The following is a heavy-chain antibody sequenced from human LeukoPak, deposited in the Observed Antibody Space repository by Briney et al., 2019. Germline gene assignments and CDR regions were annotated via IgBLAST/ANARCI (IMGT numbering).Heavy chain of an antibody. CDR2: ISVTTRTI. D-gene: IGHD6-19*01. J-gene: IGHJ4*02. CDR3: AKSSEQWLAIGYFDT. V-gene: IGHV3-48*02. Sequence: GGSLRLSCAASGFTFTSYGMNWVRQAPGRGLEWVSYISVTTRTIYYADSLKGQFTISRDNAGNSVFLQMNSLRDEGTAVYFCAKSSEQWLAIGYFDTWGQGTLVTVSS. CDR1: GFTFTSYG.